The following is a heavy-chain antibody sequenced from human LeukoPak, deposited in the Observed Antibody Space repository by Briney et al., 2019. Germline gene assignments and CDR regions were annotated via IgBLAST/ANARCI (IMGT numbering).Heavy chain of an antibody. V-gene: IGHV3-30-3*01. D-gene: IGHD2-2*01. CDR2: ISYDGSIK. CDR1: GFTFSDFP. CDR3: ARDVEVPTVLDY. Sequence: PGGSLRLSCAASGFTFSDFPMHWVRQAPGKGLEWMAVISYDGSIKYYADSVKGRFIISRDNSKNTLYLQMNSLRAEDTAVYYCARDVEVPTVLDYWGQGTLVTVSS. J-gene: IGHJ4*02.